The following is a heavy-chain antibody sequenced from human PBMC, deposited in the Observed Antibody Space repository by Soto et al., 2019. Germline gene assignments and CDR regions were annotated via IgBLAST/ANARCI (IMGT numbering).Heavy chain of an antibody. Sequence: GGSLRLSCAASGFTFSSYSMNWVRQAPGKGLEWVSSISSSSSYIYYADSVKGRFTISRDNAKNSLYLQMNSLRAEDTAVYYCARDAYGDYGSDYWGQGTLVAVSS. CDR3: ARDAYGDYGSDY. D-gene: IGHD4-17*01. CDR2: ISSSSSYI. V-gene: IGHV3-21*01. CDR1: GFTFSSYS. J-gene: IGHJ4*02.